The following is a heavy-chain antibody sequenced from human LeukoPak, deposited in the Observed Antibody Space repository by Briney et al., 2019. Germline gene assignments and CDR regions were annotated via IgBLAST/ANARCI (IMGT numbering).Heavy chain of an antibody. V-gene: IGHV1-46*01. Sequence: ASVKVSCKASGYTFTSYYMHWVRQAPGQGLEWMGIINPSGGSTSYAQKFQGRVTMTTDTSTSTAYMELRSLRSDDTAVYYCARLGVELRYFDWLSGGAFDIWGQGTMVTVSS. D-gene: IGHD3-9*01. J-gene: IGHJ3*02. CDR1: GYTFTSYY. CDR2: INPSGGST. CDR3: ARLGVELRYFDWLSGGAFDI.